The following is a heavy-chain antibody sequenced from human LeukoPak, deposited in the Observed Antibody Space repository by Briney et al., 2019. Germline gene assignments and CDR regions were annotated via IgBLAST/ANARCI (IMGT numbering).Heavy chain of an antibody. CDR1: GGSVSIGSYY. D-gene: IGHD5-12*01. Sequence: SETLSLTCTVSGGSVSIGSYYWSWIRQPPGKGLEWIAYIYYSGSTNYNPSLKSRVTISVDTSKNQFFLKLSSVTAADTAVYYCARVVVATLGVHWFDPWGQGTLVTVSS. J-gene: IGHJ5*02. CDR3: ARVVVATLGVHWFDP. CDR2: IYYSGST. V-gene: IGHV4-61*01.